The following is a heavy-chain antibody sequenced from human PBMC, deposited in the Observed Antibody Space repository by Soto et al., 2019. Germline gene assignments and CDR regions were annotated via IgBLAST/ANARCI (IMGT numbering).Heavy chain of an antibody. D-gene: IGHD2-2*01. J-gene: IGHJ4*02. CDR3: ARDRHCSSTSCPDKYFDY. V-gene: IGHV3-48*02. CDR2: ISSSGSTR. CDR1: GFTFSTYS. Sequence: PGGSLRLSCAASGFTFSTYSMNWVRQAPGKGLEWVSYISSSGSTRYYADSVKGRFTISRDNAKNSLYLQMNSLRDEDTAVYYCARDRHCSSTSCPDKYFDYWGQGTLVTVSS.